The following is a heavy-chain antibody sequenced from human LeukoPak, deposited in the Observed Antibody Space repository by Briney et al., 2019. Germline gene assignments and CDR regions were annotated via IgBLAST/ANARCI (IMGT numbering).Heavy chain of an antibody. Sequence: QPGGSLRLSCAASGFTFNKYVMNWVRQPPGKGLEWVSSIAGTGGSTYYADSVKGRFTLSRDNSENTLYLQLNSLRAEDSGIYYCAKAFRIVGIGNPDDAFDVWGQGTVVTVS. D-gene: IGHD1-26*01. CDR1: GFTFNKYV. V-gene: IGHV3-23*01. CDR3: AKAFRIVGIGNPDDAFDV. J-gene: IGHJ3*01. CDR2: IAGTGGST.